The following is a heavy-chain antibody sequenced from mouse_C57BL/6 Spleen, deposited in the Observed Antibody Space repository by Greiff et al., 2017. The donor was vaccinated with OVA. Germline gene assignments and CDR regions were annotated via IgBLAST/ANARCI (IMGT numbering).Heavy chain of an antibody. Sequence: QVQLQQPGTALLKPGASVKLSCQASGYTFTSYWMHWVKRMPGQGLAWIGNLNPRNGGPNYNAQFQSKATLTVDKSSSTAYMQLSSLTSEDSAVYYCATGESYYGSVYFDYWGKGTTRTVSS. CDR2: LNPRNGGP. CDR3: ATGESYYGSVYFDY. CDR1: GYTFTSYW. J-gene: IGHJ2*01. D-gene: IGHD1-1*01. V-gene: IGHV1-53*01.